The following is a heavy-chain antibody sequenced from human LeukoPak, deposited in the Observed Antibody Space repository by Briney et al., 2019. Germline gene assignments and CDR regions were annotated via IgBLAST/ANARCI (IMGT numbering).Heavy chain of an antibody. Sequence: SETLSLTCTVSGYSISSGYYWGWIRQPPGKGLEWIGYIYYSGSTNYNPSLKSRVTISVDTSKNQFSLKLSSVTAADTAVYYCARELGARDDYWGQGTLVTVSS. CDR2: IYYSGST. D-gene: IGHD4-17*01. J-gene: IGHJ4*02. CDR3: ARELGARDDY. CDR1: GYSISSGYY. V-gene: IGHV4-61*01.